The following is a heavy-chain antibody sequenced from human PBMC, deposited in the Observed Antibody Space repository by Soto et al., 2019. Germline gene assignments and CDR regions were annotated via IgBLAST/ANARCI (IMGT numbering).Heavy chain of an antibody. J-gene: IGHJ3*02. CDR1: GYTFTSYA. CDR3: ARDHPIVEYAFDI. Sequence: GASVKVSCKASGYTFTSYAMHWGRQAPGQRLEWLRWTNAGNGNTKYSQKFQGRVTITRDTSASTAYMELSSLRSEDTAVYYCARDHPIVEYAFDIWGQGTMVTVSS. V-gene: IGHV1-3*01. D-gene: IGHD3-22*01. CDR2: TNAGNGNT.